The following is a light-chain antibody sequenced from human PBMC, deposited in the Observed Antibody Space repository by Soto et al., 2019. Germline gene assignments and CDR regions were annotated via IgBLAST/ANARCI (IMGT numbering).Light chain of an antibody. CDR2: DAS. CDR1: QDISNY. Sequence: DIHMTQSPSSLSASVGDRVTITCQATQDISNYLKWYQHKPGKAPKLLIYDASNLETGVPSRFSGSGSWTDFTFTISSLQPEDTATYYCQQYDSLLSTFGPGTKVDIK. V-gene: IGKV1-33*01. J-gene: IGKJ3*01. CDR3: QQYDSLLST.